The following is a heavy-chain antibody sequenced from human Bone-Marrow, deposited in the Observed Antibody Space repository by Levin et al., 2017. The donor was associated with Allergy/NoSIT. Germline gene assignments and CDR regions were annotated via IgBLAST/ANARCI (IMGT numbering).Heavy chain of an antibody. CDR1: GFKFDDHA. Sequence: LAGGSLRLSCAASGFKFDDHAMHWVRQVPGKGLEWVAGIAWDSASRSYSDSVKGRFTISRDNAKRSLYLEMNSLRLEDTALYYCAKDGRAAGEGLVTYYYYYGLDGWGPGTTVTVSS. CDR2: IAWDSASR. D-gene: IGHD3-10*01. V-gene: IGHV3-9*01. J-gene: IGHJ6*02. CDR3: AKDGRAAGEGLVTYYYYYGLDG.